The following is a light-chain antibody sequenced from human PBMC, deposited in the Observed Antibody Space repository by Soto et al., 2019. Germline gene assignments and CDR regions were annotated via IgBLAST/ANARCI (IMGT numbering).Light chain of an antibody. Sequence: EVVLTQSPGTLSLSPGERATLSCGASQSVNSSYLAWYQQKPGLAPRLLIYDASSRATGIPDRFSGSGSGTDFTLTISRLEPEDFAVYYCQQYGSSPYTFGQGTKLEIK. V-gene: IGKV3D-20*01. J-gene: IGKJ2*01. CDR1: QSVNSSY. CDR2: DAS. CDR3: QQYGSSPYT.